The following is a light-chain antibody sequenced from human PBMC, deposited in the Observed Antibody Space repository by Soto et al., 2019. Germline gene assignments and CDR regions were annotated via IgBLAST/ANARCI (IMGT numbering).Light chain of an antibody. CDR3: QQYNSLWT. CDR2: DAS. J-gene: IGKJ1*01. Sequence: DIQMTQSPSTLSASVGDRVTITCRASQSISSWLAWYQQKPGKAPRLLIYDASYLERGVPSRFSGSGSGTEFTLTISDLQPDDLATYDCQQYNSLWTFGQGTKVEI. CDR1: QSISSW. V-gene: IGKV1-5*01.